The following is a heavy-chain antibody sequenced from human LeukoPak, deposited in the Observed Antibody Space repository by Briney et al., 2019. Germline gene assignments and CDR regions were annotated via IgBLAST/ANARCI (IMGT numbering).Heavy chain of an antibody. Sequence: GGSLRLSCAASGFTFSSYAMSWVRQAPGKGLEGGSAISGSGGSTYYADSVKGRFTISRDNSKNTLYLQMNSLRAEDTAVYYCAKHYYGDYSGINYWGQGTLVTVSS. CDR1: GFTFSSYA. D-gene: IGHD4-17*01. CDR2: ISGSGGST. J-gene: IGHJ4*02. CDR3: AKHYYGDYSGINY. V-gene: IGHV3-23*01.